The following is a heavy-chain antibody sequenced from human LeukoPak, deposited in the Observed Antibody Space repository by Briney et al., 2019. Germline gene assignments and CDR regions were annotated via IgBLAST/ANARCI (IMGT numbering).Heavy chain of an antibody. CDR2: ISSSGTTI. CDR1: GFTFSSYE. D-gene: IGHD3-3*01. Sequence: GGSLRLSCAASGFTFSSYEMNWVRQAPGEGLEWVSYISSSGTTIYYADSVKGRFTISRDNAKNSLYLQMNSLRAEDTAVYYCARQVTIFGVLTMDVWGKGTTVTVSS. V-gene: IGHV3-48*03. J-gene: IGHJ6*03. CDR3: ARQVTIFGVLTMDV.